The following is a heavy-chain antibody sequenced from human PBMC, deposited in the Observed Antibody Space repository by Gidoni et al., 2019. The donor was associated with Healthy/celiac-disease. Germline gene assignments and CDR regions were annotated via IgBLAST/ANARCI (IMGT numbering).Heavy chain of an antibody. Sequence: QVQLVQSGAEVKKTGASVKVSCKASGYTFTSYDINWVRQATGQGLEWMGWMNPNSGNTGYAQKFQGRVTMTRNTSISTAYMELSSLRSEDTAVYYCARRPATYYYDSSGYYYFDYWGQGTLVTVSS. V-gene: IGHV1-8*01. CDR2: MNPNSGNT. CDR3: ARRPATYYYDSSGYYYFDY. D-gene: IGHD3-22*01. J-gene: IGHJ4*02. CDR1: GYTFTSYD.